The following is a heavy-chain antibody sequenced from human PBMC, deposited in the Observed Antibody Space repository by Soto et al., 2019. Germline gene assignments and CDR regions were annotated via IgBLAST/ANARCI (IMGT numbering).Heavy chain of an antibody. CDR3: ARENPLSYSNYGAPDAFDI. CDR1: GFTFSSYG. CDR2: IWYDGSNK. Sequence: PGGSLRLSCAASGFTFSSYGMHWVRQAPGKGLEWVAVIWYDGSNKYYADSVKGRFTISRDNSKNTLYLQMNSLRAEDTAVYYCARENPLSYSNYGAPDAFDIWGQGTMVTVSS. J-gene: IGHJ3*02. V-gene: IGHV3-33*01. D-gene: IGHD4-4*01.